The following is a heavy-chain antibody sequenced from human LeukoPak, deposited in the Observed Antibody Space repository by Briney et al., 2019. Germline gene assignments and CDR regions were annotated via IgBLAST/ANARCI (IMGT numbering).Heavy chain of an antibody. Sequence: SETLSLTCTVSGGSISSYYWSWIRQPPGKGLEWIGYIYYSGSTNYNPSLKSRVTISVDTSKNQFSLKLSSVTAADTAVYYCARVQSSSWGYYYGMDVWGQGTTVTVSS. J-gene: IGHJ6*02. D-gene: IGHD6-6*01. CDR2: IYYSGST. CDR3: ARVQSSSWGYYYGMDV. CDR1: GGSISSYY. V-gene: IGHV4-59*12.